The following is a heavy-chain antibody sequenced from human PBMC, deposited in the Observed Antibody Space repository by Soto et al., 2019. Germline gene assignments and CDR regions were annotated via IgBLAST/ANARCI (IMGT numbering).Heavy chain of an antibody. Sequence: GASVKVSCKASGYSLRGNYIHWVRQTPGQGLEWMGWINPNSSRTVYAQKFQGRVTMTRDTSLTTVYMQLNRLTSDDSAVYYCARDLIVDGPDNYAMDVWGQGTTVTGSS. CDR3: ARDLIVDGPDNYAMDV. V-gene: IGHV1-2*02. CDR1: GYSLRGNY. CDR2: INPNSSRT. J-gene: IGHJ6*02. D-gene: IGHD3-22*01.